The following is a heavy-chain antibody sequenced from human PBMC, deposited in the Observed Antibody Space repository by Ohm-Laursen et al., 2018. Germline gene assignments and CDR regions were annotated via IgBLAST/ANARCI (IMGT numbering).Heavy chain of an antibody. CDR1: GFTFSSYA. V-gene: IGHV3-23*01. D-gene: IGHD3-9*01. J-gene: IGHJ4*02. Sequence: GSLRLSCTASGFTFSSYAMSWVRQAPGKGLEWVSAISGSGGSTYYADSVKGRFTISRDNSKNTLYLQMNSLRAEDTAVYYCAKHTYCDILTGYYIGYWGQGTLVTVSS. CDR3: AKHTYCDILTGYYIGY. CDR2: ISGSGGST.